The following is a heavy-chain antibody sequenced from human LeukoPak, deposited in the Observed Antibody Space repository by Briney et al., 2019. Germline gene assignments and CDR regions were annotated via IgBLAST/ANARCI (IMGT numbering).Heavy chain of an antibody. V-gene: IGHV1-2*02. CDR1: GYTFTGYY. Sequence: ASVKVSCKASGYTFTGYYMHWVRQAPGQGLEWMGWINPNSGGTNYAQKFQGRVTMTRDTSTSTVYMELSSLRSEDTAVYYCARSTVTPYYYYYYMDVWGKGTTVTVSS. CDR3: ARSTVTPYYYYYYMDV. CDR2: INPNSGGT. J-gene: IGHJ6*03. D-gene: IGHD4-11*01.